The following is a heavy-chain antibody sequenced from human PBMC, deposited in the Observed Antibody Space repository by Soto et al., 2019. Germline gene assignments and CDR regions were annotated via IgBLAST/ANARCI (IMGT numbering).Heavy chain of an antibody. Sequence: QVQLVQSGAEVKKPGASVKVSCKASGYTFTNYDIGWVRQAPGQGLEWMGWISADNGKTNYAQKFQGRVTMTTDTSTSTAYMELRSLRSDDTAVYYCARDDRVVSPQRNYYYGMDVWGQGTTVTVSS. D-gene: IGHD2-15*01. CDR3: ARDDRVVSPQRNYYYGMDV. CDR1: GYTFTNYD. CDR2: ISADNGKT. V-gene: IGHV1-18*01. J-gene: IGHJ6*02.